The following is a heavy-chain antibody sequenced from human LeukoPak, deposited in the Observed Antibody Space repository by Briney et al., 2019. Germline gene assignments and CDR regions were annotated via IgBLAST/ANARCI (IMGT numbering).Heavy chain of an antibody. Sequence: GGSLRLSCAASGFRFDDYSMNWVRHVPGKGLEWVAGINWDGASTGYGDSMKGRFTISRDNGKNSLYLQMNSLGVEDTAVYYCGRVHCSTTSCYGYYGYYMDVSGKGTTVTVSS. CDR2: INWDGAST. CDR3: GRVHCSTTSCYGYYGYYMDV. CDR1: GFRFDDYS. V-gene: IGHV3-20*04. D-gene: IGHD2-2*01. J-gene: IGHJ6*03.